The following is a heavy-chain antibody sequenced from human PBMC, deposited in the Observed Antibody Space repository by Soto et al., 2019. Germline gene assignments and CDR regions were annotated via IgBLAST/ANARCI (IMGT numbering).Heavy chain of an antibody. CDR2: IKQDGSEK. D-gene: IGHD3-22*01. J-gene: IGHJ4*02. V-gene: IGHV3-7*03. Sequence: PGGSLRLSCAASGFTFSSYWMSRVRQAPGKGLEWVANIKQDGSEKYYVDSVKGRFTISRDNAKNSLYLQMNSLRAEDTAVYYCARDPLPYDSSGYYPSYFDYWGQGTLVTVSS. CDR1: GFTFSSYW. CDR3: ARDPLPYDSSGYYPSYFDY.